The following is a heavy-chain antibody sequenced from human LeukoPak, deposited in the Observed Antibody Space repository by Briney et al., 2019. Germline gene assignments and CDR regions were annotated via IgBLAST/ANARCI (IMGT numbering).Heavy chain of an antibody. CDR1: GYTFTSYY. CDR2: INPSGGST. D-gene: IGHD6-13*01. V-gene: IGHV1-46*01. CDR3: ARGAIVAGGPYYYGMDV. Sequence: GASVKVSCKPSGYTFTSYYMHWVRQAPGQGLEWMGIINPSGGSTSHAQKFQGRVTMTRDTSTSPVYMELSSLRSEDTAVYYCARGAIVAGGPYYYGMDVWGQGTTVTVAS. J-gene: IGHJ6*02.